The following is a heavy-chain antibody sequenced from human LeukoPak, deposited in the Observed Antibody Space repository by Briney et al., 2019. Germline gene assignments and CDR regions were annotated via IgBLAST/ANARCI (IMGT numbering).Heavy chain of an antibody. J-gene: IGHJ4*02. CDR3: AREGGPYRPLDY. CDR1: GFTFRSYA. V-gene: IGHV3-23*01. Sequence: TGGSLRLSCAASGFTFRSYAMSWVRQAPGKGLEWVSGISVSGGSTYYADSVKGRFTISRDNSKNSLYLQMNSLRAEDTAVYYCAREGGPYRPLDYSGQGTLVTVSS. CDR2: ISVSGGST.